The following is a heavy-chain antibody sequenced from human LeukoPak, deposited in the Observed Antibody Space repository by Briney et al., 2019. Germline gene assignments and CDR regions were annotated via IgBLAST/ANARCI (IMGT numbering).Heavy chain of an antibody. CDR2: ISSSSSYI. J-gene: IGHJ4*02. CDR1: GFTFSSYS. CDR3: AKIYSGYSTFDY. V-gene: IGHV3-21*01. D-gene: IGHD5-12*01. Sequence: GGSLRLSCAASGFTFSSYSMNWVRQAPGKGLEWVSSISSSSSYIYYADSVKGRFTISRDKDKNSLYLQMNRLRDEDTAVYYCAKIYSGYSTFDYWGQGTLVTVSS.